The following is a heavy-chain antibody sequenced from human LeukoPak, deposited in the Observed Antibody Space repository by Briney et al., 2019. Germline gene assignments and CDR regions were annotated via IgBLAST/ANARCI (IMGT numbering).Heavy chain of an antibody. Sequence: SVTLSLTCPVFRGSISSYYWSWMRQPPVKGLARMGYIYDSGSTNYNPSLKRRVTTSLDTSKNQVSLELSSVTAADTAVYYCARVGACGPRRALDVWGEGTMVTVSS. CDR2: IYDSGST. CDR3: ARVGACGPRRALDV. J-gene: IGHJ3*01. D-gene: IGHD3-3*01. CDR1: RGSISSYY. V-gene: IGHV4-59*07.